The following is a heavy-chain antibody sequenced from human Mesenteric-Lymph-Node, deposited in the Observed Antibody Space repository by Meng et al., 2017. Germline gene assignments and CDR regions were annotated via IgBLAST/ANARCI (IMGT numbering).Heavy chain of an antibody. CDR2: ISSSSSYI. D-gene: IGHD5-24*01. CDR3: ARGTEERWLQFDWYFDL. J-gene: IGHJ2*01. CDR1: GFTFSSYS. Sequence: GESLKISCAASGFTFSSYSMNWVRQAPGKGLEWVSSISSSSSYIYYADSVKGRFTISRDNAKNSLYLQMNSLRAEDTAVCYCARGTEERWLQFDWYFDLWGRGTLVTVSS. V-gene: IGHV3-21*01.